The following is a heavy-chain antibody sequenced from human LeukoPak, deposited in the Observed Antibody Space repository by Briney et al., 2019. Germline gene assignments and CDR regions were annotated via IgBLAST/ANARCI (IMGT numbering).Heavy chain of an antibody. CDR2: ISGSGGLT. CDR3: AKEYSGYDFDY. Sequence: GGSLRLSCAASGFTLRSYAMSWVRQAPGKGLEWVSGISGSGGLTYYADSVKGRFTVSRDNSKNTLYLQMSSLRAEDTAVYYCAKEYSGYDFDYWGQGTLVTVSS. D-gene: IGHD5-12*01. J-gene: IGHJ4*02. CDR1: GFTLRSYA. V-gene: IGHV3-23*01.